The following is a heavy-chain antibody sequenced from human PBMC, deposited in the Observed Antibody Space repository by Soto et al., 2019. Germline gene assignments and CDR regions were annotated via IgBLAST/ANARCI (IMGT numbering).Heavy chain of an antibody. Sequence: GAALKISCKGSGYSFTSYWIGWVRQMPGKGLEWMGIIYPGDSDTRYSPSFQGQVTISADKSISTAYLQWSSLKASDTAMYYCARQDGDSSYYYYGMDVWGQGTTVTVSS. D-gene: IGHD4-17*01. CDR2: IYPGDSDT. J-gene: IGHJ6*02. V-gene: IGHV5-51*01. CDR3: ARQDGDSSYYYYGMDV. CDR1: GYSFTSYW.